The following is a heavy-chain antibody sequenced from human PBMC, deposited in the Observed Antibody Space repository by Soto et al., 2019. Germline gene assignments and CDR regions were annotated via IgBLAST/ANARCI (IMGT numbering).Heavy chain of an antibody. CDR2: IDPSDSYT. V-gene: IGHV5-10-1*01. CDR3: ARHLNPLYYYDSSGYWSWFDP. D-gene: IGHD3-22*01. CDR1: GYSFTSYW. Sequence: GESLKISCKGSGYSFTSYWISWVRQMPGKGLEWMGRIDPSDSYTNYSPSFQGHVTISADKSISTAYLQWSSLKASDTAMYYCARHLNPLYYYDSSGYWSWFDPWGQGTLVTVSS. J-gene: IGHJ5*02.